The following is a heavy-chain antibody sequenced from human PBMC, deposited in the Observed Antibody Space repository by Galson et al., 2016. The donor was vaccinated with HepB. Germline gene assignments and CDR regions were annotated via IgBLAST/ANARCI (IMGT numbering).Heavy chain of an antibody. D-gene: IGHD1-1*01. Sequence: SETLSLTCAVSGDSISNSNWWSWVRQAPGKGLVWIGEISHGGSTNYNPSLKSRLTISLDKSQNQFSLILTSVTAADTAVYFCARDPGYRPRLRHARGGFYYGMDVWGQGTTVTVSS. J-gene: IGHJ6*02. CDR2: ISHGGST. CDR3: ARDPGYRPRLRHARGGFYYGMDV. V-gene: IGHV4-4*02. CDR1: GDSISNSNW.